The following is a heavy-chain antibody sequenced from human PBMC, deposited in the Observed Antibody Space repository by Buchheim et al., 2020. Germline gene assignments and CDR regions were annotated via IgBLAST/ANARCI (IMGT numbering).Heavy chain of an antibody. CDR1: GGSISSSNW. J-gene: IGHJ5*02. Sequence: QVQLQESGPGLVKPSGTLSLTCAVSGGSISSSNWWSWVRQPPGKGLEWIGEIYHSGSTNYNPSLKSRVTISVDKSKNQFSLRLGSVAAADTAVYYCAGVRYCSSASCYTNWFDPWGQGTL. CDR2: IYHSGST. V-gene: IGHV4-4*02. CDR3: AGVRYCSSASCYTNWFDP. D-gene: IGHD2-2*01.